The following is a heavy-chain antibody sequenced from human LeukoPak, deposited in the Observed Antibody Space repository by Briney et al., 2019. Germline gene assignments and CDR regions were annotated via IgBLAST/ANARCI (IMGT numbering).Heavy chain of an antibody. CDR2: INPNSGGT. CDR3: ARDIDTGGELSFDD. Sequence: ASVKVSCKASGYTFTGYYMHWVRQAPGQGLEWMGWINPNSGGTNYAQKFQGRVTMTRDTSISTAYMELSRLRSDDTAVYYCARDIDTGGELSFDDWGQGTLVTVSS. CDR1: GYTFTGYY. D-gene: IGHD3-10*01. J-gene: IGHJ4*02. V-gene: IGHV1-2*02.